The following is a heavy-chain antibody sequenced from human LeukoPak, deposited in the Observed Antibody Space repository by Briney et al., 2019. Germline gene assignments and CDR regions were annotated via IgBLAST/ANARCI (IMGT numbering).Heavy chain of an antibody. J-gene: IGHJ3*02. CDR2: ISGGGDTT. CDR1: GFTFSSYA. Sequence: PGGSLRLFCAASGFTFSSYAMNWVRQAPGKGLEWVSGISGGGDTTFYADSVKGRFTISRDNSKNTLYLQMNSLRAEDTAVYYCEKLRSSSSSDAFDIWGQGTMVTVSS. CDR3: EKLRSSSSSDAFDI. D-gene: IGHD2-2*01. V-gene: IGHV3-23*01.